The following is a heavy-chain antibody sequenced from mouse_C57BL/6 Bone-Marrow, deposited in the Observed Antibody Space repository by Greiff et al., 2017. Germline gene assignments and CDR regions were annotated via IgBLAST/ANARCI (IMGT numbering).Heavy chain of an antibody. CDR3: ANLLAY. Sequence: QVQLQQPGAELVMPGASVKLSCKASGYTFTSYWMHWVKQRPGQGLEWIGEIDPSDSYTNYNQKFKGKSTLTVDKSTSTANMQLSSLTSEDSAVYYCANLLAYWGQGTLVTVSA. CDR1: GYTFTSYW. V-gene: IGHV1-69*01. CDR2: IDPSDSYT. J-gene: IGHJ3*01.